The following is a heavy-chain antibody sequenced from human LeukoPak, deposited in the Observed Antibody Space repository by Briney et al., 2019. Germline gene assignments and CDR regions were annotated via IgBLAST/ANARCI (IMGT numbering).Heavy chain of an antibody. CDR2: IIPIFGTA. V-gene: IGHV1-69*13. Sequence: GASVKVSCKASGGTFSSYAISWVRQAPGQGLEWMGGIIPIFGTANYAQKFQGRVTITADESTSTAYMELSSLRSEDTAVYYCARLRVDIVATTNYYYYGMDVWGQGTTVTVSS. CDR1: GGTFSSYA. D-gene: IGHD5-12*01. J-gene: IGHJ6*02. CDR3: ARLRVDIVATTNYYYYGMDV.